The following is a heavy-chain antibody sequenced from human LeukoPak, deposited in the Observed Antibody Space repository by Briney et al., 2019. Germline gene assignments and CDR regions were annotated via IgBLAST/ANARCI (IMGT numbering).Heavy chain of an antibody. CDR2: IYSGGST. Sequence: GGSLRLSCAASGFTVSSNYMSWVRQAPGKGLEWVSGIYSGGSTYYADSVKGRFTISRDNSKNSLYLQMNSLRVEDMALYYCAKSDTYYFYMDVWGKGTTVTVSS. V-gene: IGHV3-53*05. CDR3: AKSDTYYFYMDV. D-gene: IGHD3-9*01. CDR1: GFTVSSNY. J-gene: IGHJ6*03.